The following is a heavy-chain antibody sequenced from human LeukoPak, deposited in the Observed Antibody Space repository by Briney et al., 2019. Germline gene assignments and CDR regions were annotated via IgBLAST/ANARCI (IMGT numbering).Heavy chain of an antibody. CDR1: GYTFTSYG. CDR3: ARAAPTAAYDFWSGYYFAPFDY. J-gene: IGHJ4*02. CDR2: ISAYNGNT. Sequence: ASVKVSCKASGYTFTSYGISWVRQAPGQGLEWMGWISAYNGNTNYAQKLQGRVTMTTDTSTSTAYMELRSLGSDDTAVYYCARAAPTAAYDFWSGYYFAPFDYWGQGTLVTVSS. D-gene: IGHD3-3*01. V-gene: IGHV1-18*01.